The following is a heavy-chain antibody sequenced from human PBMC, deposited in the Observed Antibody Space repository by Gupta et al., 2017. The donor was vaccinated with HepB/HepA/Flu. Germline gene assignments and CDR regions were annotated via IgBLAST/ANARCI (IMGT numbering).Heavy chain of an antibody. CDR2: IIPILGIA. D-gene: IGHD5-18*01. CDR3: ARTDTAMVEGYFDY. CDR1: GGTFSSYA. Sequence: QVQLVQSGAEVKKPGSSVKVSCKASGGTFSSYAIRWVRQAPGQGLEWMGRIIPILGIANYAQKFQGRVTITADKSTSTAYMELSSLRSEDTAVYYCARTDTAMVEGYFDYWGQGTLVTVSS. J-gene: IGHJ4*02. V-gene: IGHV1-69*04.